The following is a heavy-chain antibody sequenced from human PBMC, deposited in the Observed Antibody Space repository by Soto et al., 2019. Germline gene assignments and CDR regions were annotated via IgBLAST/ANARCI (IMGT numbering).Heavy chain of an antibody. CDR3: ATSNWFDP. J-gene: IGHJ5*02. CDR1: GLAFSRYA. CDR2: ISYDGSNK. V-gene: IGHV3-30-3*02. Sequence: GGSLTLSCAASGLAFSRYAMVWVRQAPGKGVQWVAVISYDGSNKYYADSVKGRFTISRDNSKNTLYLQMNSLRAADTAVYYCATSNWFDPWGQGTLVTVSS.